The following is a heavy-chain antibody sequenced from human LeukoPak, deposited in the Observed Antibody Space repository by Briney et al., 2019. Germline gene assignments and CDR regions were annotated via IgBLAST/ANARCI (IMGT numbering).Heavy chain of an antibody. V-gene: IGHV4-39*01. CDR3: ARGGQRDAFDI. CDR2: IYYSGST. Sequence: SETLSLTCTVSGGSISSSSYYWGWIRQPPGKGLEWIGSIYYSGSTYYNPSLKSRVTISVDTSKNQFSLKLSSVTAADTAVYYCARGGQRDAFDIWGQGTMVTVSS. J-gene: IGHJ3*02. CDR1: GGSISSSSYY.